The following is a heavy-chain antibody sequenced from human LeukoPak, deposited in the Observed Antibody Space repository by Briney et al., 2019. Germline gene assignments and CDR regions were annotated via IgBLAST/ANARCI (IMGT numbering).Heavy chain of an antibody. CDR3: GKLKGSGYLIEY. Sequence: GGSLRLSCAASGFTVSSNYMSWVRQAPGKGLEWVSVIYSGGDTYYADSVRGRFTVSRDNSKNTLYLQMNSLRVDDTAVYYCGKLKGSGYLIEYWGQGTLVTVSS. CDR1: GFTVSSNY. J-gene: IGHJ4*02. CDR2: IYSGGDT. D-gene: IGHD3-22*01. V-gene: IGHV3-53*01.